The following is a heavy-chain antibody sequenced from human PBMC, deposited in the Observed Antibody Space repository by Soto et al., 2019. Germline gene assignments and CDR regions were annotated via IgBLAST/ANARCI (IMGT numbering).Heavy chain of an antibody. V-gene: IGHV4-4*07. J-gene: IGHJ4*02. Sequence: PSETLSPTCTVSGVSISNYYWSWIRQPAGKGLEWIGRIYGSGSTDYNPSLKSRVTMSADTSKNQFSLNLKSVTAADTAVYYCAIGSGWQDMDYWGQGTLVTVSS. D-gene: IGHD6-19*01. CDR1: GVSISNYY. CDR3: AIGSGWQDMDY. CDR2: IYGSGST.